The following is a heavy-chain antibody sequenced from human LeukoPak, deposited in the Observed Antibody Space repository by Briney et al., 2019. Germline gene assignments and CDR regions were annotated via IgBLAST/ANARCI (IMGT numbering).Heavy chain of an antibody. J-gene: IGHJ5*02. Sequence: SETLSLTCTVSGGSISSYYWSWIRQPPGKGLEWIGYINYSGSTNYNPSLKSRVTISVDTSKNQFSLKLSSVTAADTAVYYCARVSSSSWPYNWFDPWGQGTLVTVSS. CDR3: ARVSSSSWPYNWFDP. D-gene: IGHD6-13*01. CDR2: INYSGST. CDR1: GGSISSYY. V-gene: IGHV4-59*01.